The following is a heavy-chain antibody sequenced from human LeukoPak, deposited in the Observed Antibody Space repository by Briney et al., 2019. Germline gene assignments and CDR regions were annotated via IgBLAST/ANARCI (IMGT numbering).Heavy chain of an antibody. D-gene: IGHD6-6*01. Sequence: GSLRLSCAASGFTFSSYWMHWVRQAPGKGLVWVSRISTDGSSTNSADSVKGRFTISRDNAKNTLYLQMNSLRAEDTAVYYCVREYSSSSGRAFDIWGQGTMVTVSP. CDR2: ISTDGSST. CDR1: GFTFSSYW. J-gene: IGHJ3*02. CDR3: VREYSSSSGRAFDI. V-gene: IGHV3-74*01.